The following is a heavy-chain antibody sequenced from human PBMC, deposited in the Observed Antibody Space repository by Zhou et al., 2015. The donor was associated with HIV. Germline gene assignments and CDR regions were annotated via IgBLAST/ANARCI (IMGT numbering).Heavy chain of an antibody. J-gene: IGHJ3*02. CDR3: ARASRITMIVVGEFPQGFLII. Sequence: QVQLVQSGAEVKKPGSSVKVSCKASGGTFSSYAISWVRQAPGQGLEWMGGIIPIFGTANYAQKFQGRVTITADESTSTAYMELSSLRSEDTAVYYCARASRITMIVVGEFPQGFLIIWGQGDNGHRLF. D-gene: IGHD3-22*01. CDR1: GGTFSSYA. CDR2: IIPIFGTA. V-gene: IGHV1-69*12.